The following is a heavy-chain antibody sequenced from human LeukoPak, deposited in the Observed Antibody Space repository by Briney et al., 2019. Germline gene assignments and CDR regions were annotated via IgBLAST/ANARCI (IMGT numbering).Heavy chain of an antibody. J-gene: IGHJ4*02. CDR2: IKQDGSEK. V-gene: IGHV3-7*01. CDR3: ARNSGYSSGWPKEFDY. D-gene: IGHD6-19*01. Sequence: GGSLRPSCAASGFTFSSYWMSWVRQAPGKGLEWVANIKQDGSEKYYVDSVKGRFTISRDNAKNSLYLQMNSLRAEDTAVYYCARNSGYSSGWPKEFDYWGQGTLVTVSS. CDR1: GFTFSSYW.